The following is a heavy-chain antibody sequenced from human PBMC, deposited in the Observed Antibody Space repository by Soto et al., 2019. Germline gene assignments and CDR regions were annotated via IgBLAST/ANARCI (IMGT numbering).Heavy chain of an antibody. J-gene: IGHJ6*01. CDR2: INLNSGGT. Sequence: QVQLVQSGAEVKKPGASVKVSCKASGFTFSAYYIYWVRQAPGQGLEWIGWINLNSGGTNNAQKFQGRVTMTRDTSTSTVYMELSALISDDTAVYYCARSLLDEYSSSWRSAYYGMDVWGQGTTVTVSS. D-gene: IGHD6-13*01. V-gene: IGHV1-2*02. CDR1: GFTFSAYY. CDR3: ARSLLDEYSSSWRSAYYGMDV.